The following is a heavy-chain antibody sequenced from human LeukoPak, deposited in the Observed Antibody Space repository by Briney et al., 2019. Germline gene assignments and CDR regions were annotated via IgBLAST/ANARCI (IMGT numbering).Heavy chain of an antibody. CDR1: GFTFSSYA. CDR3: ARDKWSWYFVY. D-gene: IGHD6-13*01. J-gene: IGHJ4*02. CDR2: ISDDGSNE. Sequence: GRSLRLSCAASGFTFSSYAMHWVRQAPGKGLEWVAVISDDGSNEYYADSVKGRFTISRDNSKKTLYLQMNSLRDEDTDVYYCARDKWSWYFVYWGQGTLVTVSS. V-gene: IGHV3-30*01.